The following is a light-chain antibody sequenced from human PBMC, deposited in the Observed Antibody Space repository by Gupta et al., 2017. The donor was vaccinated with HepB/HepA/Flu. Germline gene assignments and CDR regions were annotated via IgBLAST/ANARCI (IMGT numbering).Light chain of an antibody. CDR2: RNS. CDR1: ISNIGAGYN. Sequence: QSVLTQPPSVSGAPGQRVTISCHGRISNIGAGYNVHWYQHLPGTAPKLLIFRNSNRPSGVPDRFSGSKSGTSASLAISGLQAEDEADYYCQTYDSSLSGHVFGTGTKVTVL. J-gene: IGLJ1*01. V-gene: IGLV1-40*01. CDR3: QTYDSSLSGHV.